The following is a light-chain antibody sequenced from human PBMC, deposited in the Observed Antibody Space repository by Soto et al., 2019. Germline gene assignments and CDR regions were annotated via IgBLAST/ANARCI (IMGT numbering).Light chain of an antibody. Sequence: DIQMTQSPSTLSASVGDRVTLTCRASQSISNWLAWYQQKPGKAPKLLIHKASTLESGVPSRFSGSGSGTEFTLTISRLQPDDFATYYCQQYYSYWTFGQGTKVEIK. V-gene: IGKV1-5*03. J-gene: IGKJ1*01. CDR1: QSISNW. CDR2: KAS. CDR3: QQYYSYWT.